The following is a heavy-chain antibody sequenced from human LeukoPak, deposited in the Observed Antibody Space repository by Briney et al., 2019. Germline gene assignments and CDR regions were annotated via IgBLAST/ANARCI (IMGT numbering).Heavy chain of an antibody. CDR2: ISQHGTEA. CDR1: GFTFSNYA. Sequence: GGSLRLSCAASGFTFSNYAMNWFRQAPGKGLEWVSTISQHGTEAYYVDSVEGRFTISRDNSDNSLYLQMNSLRAEDTAVYYCATDRGTRWQYRFESWGQGTLGT. CDR3: ATDRGTRWQYRFES. V-gene: IGHV3-7*03. D-gene: IGHD3-3*01. J-gene: IGHJ4*02.